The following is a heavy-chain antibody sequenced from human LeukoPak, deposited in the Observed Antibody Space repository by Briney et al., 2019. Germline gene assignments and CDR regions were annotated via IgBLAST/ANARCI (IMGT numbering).Heavy chain of an antibody. J-gene: IGHJ4*02. Sequence: GGSLRLSCAASGFTFRSWGMHWVRQVPGKGLEWVAFIRSDGTNKYYGDSVKGRFTISRDNSENTLYLQMNSLRPEDTAVYYCASARITTSDWGQGTLVTVSS. CDR1: GFTFRSWG. V-gene: IGHV3-30*02. D-gene: IGHD3-10*01. CDR3: ASARITTSD. CDR2: IRSDGTNK.